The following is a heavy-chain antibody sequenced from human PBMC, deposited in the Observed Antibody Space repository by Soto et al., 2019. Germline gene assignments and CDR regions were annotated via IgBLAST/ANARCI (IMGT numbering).Heavy chain of an antibody. Sequence: QVQLQQSGPGLVKPSQTLSLTCTVSGGSISSGDYYWSWIRQPPGQGLEWIGYIYYSGSTYYNPSLKSRFTISIDTSNTQFSLNLSSVTAADTAMYYCARAPSVVVAATPINWFDPWGQGTLVTVSS. CDR3: ARAPSVVVAATPINWFDP. J-gene: IGHJ5*02. CDR2: IYYSGST. CDR1: GGSISSGDYY. V-gene: IGHV4-30-4*01. D-gene: IGHD2-15*01.